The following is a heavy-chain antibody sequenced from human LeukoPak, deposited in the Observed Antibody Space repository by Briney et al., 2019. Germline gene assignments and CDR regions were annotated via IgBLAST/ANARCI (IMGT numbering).Heavy chain of an antibody. V-gene: IGHV4-4*07. CDR2: IYTGGRA. Sequence: SETLSLTCTASGGSMNRNYWSWIRQPAGKGLEWIGRIYTGGRANYSPPLTSRVTMSVDTSKNQFSLKVSSVTAADTAVYYCGGHSSDYDSVMDVWGQGTTVTVYS. D-gene: IGHD5-18*01. CDR3: GGHSSDYDSVMDV. J-gene: IGHJ6*02. CDR1: GGSMNRNY.